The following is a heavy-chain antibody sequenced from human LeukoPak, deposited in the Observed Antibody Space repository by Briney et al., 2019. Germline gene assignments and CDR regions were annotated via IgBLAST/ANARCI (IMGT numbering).Heavy chain of an antibody. CDR3: AIGVVTNYYGSGHYAGQFDY. CDR2: ISSSSSSYI. V-gene: IGHV3-21*01. CDR1: GFTFSSYS. Sequence: GGSLRLSCAASGFTFSSYSMNWVRQAPGKGLEWVSSISSSSSSYIYYADSVKGRFTISRDNAKNSLYLQMNSLRAEDTAVYYCAIGVVTNYYGSGHYAGQFDYWGQGTLVTVSS. D-gene: IGHD3-10*01. J-gene: IGHJ4*02.